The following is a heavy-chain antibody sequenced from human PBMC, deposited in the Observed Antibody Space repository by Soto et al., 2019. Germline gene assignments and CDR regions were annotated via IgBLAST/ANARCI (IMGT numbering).Heavy chain of an antibody. CDR1: GFSIIGSSSY. Sequence: SETLSLTCTFSGFSIIGSSSYWGWIRQPPGKGLEWIGSIYYSGGTYSNPSLKSRLTISVDTSKNQFSLKLSSVTAADTAVYYCAGYSSAWPYWYFDLWGRGTLVT. CDR2: IYYSGGT. J-gene: IGHJ2*01. D-gene: IGHD6-19*01. V-gene: IGHV4-39*01. CDR3: AGYSSAWPYWYFDL.